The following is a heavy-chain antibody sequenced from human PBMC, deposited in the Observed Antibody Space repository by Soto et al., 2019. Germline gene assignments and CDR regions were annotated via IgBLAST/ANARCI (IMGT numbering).Heavy chain of an antibody. CDR1: GYTFTSYG. CDR3: ARGPPYSGSYYYYYGMDA. CDR2: ISAYNGNT. V-gene: IGHV1-18*01. J-gene: IGHJ6*02. Sequence: ASVKVSCKASGYTFTSYGISWVRQAPGQGLEWMGWISAYNGNTNYAQKLQGRVTMTTDTSTSTAYMELRSLRSDDTAVYYCARGPPYSGSYYYYYGMDAWGQGTTVTVSS. D-gene: IGHD1-26*01.